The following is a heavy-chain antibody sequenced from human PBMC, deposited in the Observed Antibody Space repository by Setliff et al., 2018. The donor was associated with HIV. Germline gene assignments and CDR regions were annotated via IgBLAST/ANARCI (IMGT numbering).Heavy chain of an antibody. D-gene: IGHD1-26*01. CDR3: ARTTYSGSYFNDS. Sequence: PSETLSLTCAVYNASFSRYHWTWIRQPPGKGLEWVGEINHTGSTYYNPSLKSRVTVSVDPSKNQFSLKLSSVTAADTAVYYCARTTYSGSYFNDSWGQGTLVTVSS. V-gene: IGHV4-34*01. J-gene: IGHJ5*01. CDR2: INHTGST. CDR1: NASFSRYH.